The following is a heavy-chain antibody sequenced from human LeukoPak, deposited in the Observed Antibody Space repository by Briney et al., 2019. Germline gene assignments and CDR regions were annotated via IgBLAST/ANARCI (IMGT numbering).Heavy chain of an antibody. Sequence: KSGGSLRLSCAASGFSFSDAWMNWVRQAPGKGLEWVGRIKPKTDGETTEYAAPVKGRFSISRDDSKNMLYLQMNSLKTEDTAVYYCITPLPYSAQGGQGTLVTVSS. CDR1: GFSFSDAW. V-gene: IGHV3-15*07. J-gene: IGHJ4*02. D-gene: IGHD2-21*01. CDR3: ITPLPYSAQ. CDR2: IKPKTDGETT.